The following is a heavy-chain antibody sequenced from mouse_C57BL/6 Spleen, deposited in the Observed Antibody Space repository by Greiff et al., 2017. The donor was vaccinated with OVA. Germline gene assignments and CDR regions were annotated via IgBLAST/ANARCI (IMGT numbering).Heavy chain of an antibody. Sequence: VMLVESGPELVKPGASVKISCKASGYAFSSSWMNWVKQRPGKGLEWIGRIYPGDGDTNYNGKFKGKATLTADKSSSTAYMQLSSLTSEDSAVYFCARRSDSPSFYFDYWGQGTTLTVSS. CDR3: ARRSDSPSFYFDY. CDR1: GYAFSSSW. J-gene: IGHJ2*01. CDR2: IYPGDGDT. V-gene: IGHV1-82*01.